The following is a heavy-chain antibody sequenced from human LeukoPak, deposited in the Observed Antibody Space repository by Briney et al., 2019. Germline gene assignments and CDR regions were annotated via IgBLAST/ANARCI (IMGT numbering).Heavy chain of an antibody. Sequence: GGSLRLSCAASGFTFSSYSMNWVRQAPGKGLEWVSSISSSSSYIYYADSVKGRFTISRDNAKNSLYLQMNSLGAEDTAVYYCARDQGVVVPAAREGAFDIWGQGTTVTVSS. CDR2: ISSSSSYI. J-gene: IGHJ3*02. V-gene: IGHV3-21*01. D-gene: IGHD2-2*01. CDR3: ARDQGVVVPAAREGAFDI. CDR1: GFTFSSYS.